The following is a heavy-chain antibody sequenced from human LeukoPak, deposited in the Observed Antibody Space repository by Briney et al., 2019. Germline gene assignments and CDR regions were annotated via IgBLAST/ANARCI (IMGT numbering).Heavy chain of an antibody. CDR1: GFTFSSYA. CDR2: ISGSGGST. Sequence: PGGSLRLSCAASGFTFSSYAMSWVRQAPGKGREWVSAISGSGGSTYYADSVKGRFTISRDNSKNTLYLQMNSLSAEDTAVYYCATDGSGSYHTYYYYGMDVWGQGTTVTVSS. D-gene: IGHD3-10*01. J-gene: IGHJ6*02. CDR3: ATDGSGSYHTYYYYGMDV. V-gene: IGHV3-23*01.